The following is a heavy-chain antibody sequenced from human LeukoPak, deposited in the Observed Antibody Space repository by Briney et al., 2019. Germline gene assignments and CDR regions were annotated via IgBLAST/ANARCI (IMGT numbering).Heavy chain of an antibody. J-gene: IGHJ3*02. CDR2: ISGSGGST. CDR3: AKEPGYSSGRTI. Sequence: GGSLRLSCAASGFTFSSYAMSWVRQAPGKGLEWVSAISGSGGSTHYADSVKGRFTISRDNSKNTLYLQMNSLTAEDTAVYYCAKEPGYSSGRTIWGQGTMVTVSS. V-gene: IGHV3-23*01. CDR1: GFTFSSYA. D-gene: IGHD6-19*01.